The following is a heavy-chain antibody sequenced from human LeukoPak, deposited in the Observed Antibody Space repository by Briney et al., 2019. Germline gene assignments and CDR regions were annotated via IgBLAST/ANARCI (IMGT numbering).Heavy chain of an antibody. J-gene: IGHJ6*02. CDR1: GGTFSSYA. D-gene: IGHD4-17*01. V-gene: IGHV1-69*13. CDR2: IIPIFGTA. Sequence: VASVKVSCKASGGTFSSYAISWVRQAPGQGLEWMGGIIPIFGTANYAQKFQGRVTITADESTSTAYMELSSLRSEDTAVYYCARAMDYGDYYYYGMDVWGQGTTVTVSS. CDR3: ARAMDYGDYYYYGMDV.